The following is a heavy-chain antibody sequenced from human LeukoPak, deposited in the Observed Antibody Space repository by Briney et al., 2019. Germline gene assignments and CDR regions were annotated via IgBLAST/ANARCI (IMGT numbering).Heavy chain of an antibody. J-gene: IGHJ5*02. D-gene: IGHD6-25*01. V-gene: IGHV4-31*03. CDR1: GGSISSGGYY. CDR2: IFYSGRT. CDR3: AKPPADSWFDP. Sequence: SETLSLTCTVSGGSISSGGYYWSWIRQHPGKGLEWIGYIFYSGRTYYNPSLESRITISQDMSKNQFSLKLRSVTAADTAVYYCAKPPADSWFDPWGRGPWSPSPQ.